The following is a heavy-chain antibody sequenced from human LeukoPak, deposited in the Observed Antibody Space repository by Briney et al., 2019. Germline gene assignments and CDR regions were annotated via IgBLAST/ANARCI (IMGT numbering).Heavy chain of an antibody. Sequence: GGSLRLSCAASGFTFSDYWMHWVRQAPGKGLVWVSRISSDGSRVTYADSVKGRFTISRDNAKNTLYLQMNSLRAEDTAVYYCASYDSSGYYSPYFQHWGQGTLVTVSS. D-gene: IGHD3-22*01. CDR2: ISSDGSRV. CDR3: ASYDSSGYYSPYFQH. V-gene: IGHV3-74*01. J-gene: IGHJ1*01. CDR1: GFTFSDYW.